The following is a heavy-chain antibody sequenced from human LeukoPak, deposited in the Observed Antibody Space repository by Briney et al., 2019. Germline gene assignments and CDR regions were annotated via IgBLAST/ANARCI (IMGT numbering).Heavy chain of an antibody. CDR3: AKAPLGRCTGVICYYFDY. D-gene: IGHD2-15*01. V-gene: IGHV3-53*01. CDR2: IYAGGDT. CDR1: GFSFSSNY. Sequence: GGSLRLSCAVSGFSFSSNYISWVRQAPGKGLEWVSVIYAGGDTYYSDSVKGRLTISRDTSKKTRDLQMKSRRAEDAAVYYCAKAPLGRCTGVICYYFDYWGQGTLVTVSS. J-gene: IGHJ4*02.